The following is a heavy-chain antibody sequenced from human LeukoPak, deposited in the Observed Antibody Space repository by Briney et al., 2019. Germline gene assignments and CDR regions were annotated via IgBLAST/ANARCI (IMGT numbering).Heavy chain of an antibody. D-gene: IGHD3-22*01. V-gene: IGHV4-59*01. Sequence: SETLSPTCSISGGSISPYYWSWIRQPPGKGLEWIGYIYYSGSTNYNPSLKSRVAISLDTSKNQFSLKLSSVTAADTAVYYCARYYDSSGYYNYFDYWGQGTLVTVSS. CDR3: ARYYDSSGYYNYFDY. CDR1: GGSISPYY. J-gene: IGHJ4*02. CDR2: IYYSGST.